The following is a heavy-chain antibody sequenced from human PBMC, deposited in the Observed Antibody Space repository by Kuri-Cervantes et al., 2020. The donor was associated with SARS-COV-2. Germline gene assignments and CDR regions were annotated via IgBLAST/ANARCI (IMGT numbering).Heavy chain of an antibody. CDR3: AKELNEGYSSSWYFDY. CDR1: GFTFSSHG. V-gene: IGHV3-23*01. J-gene: IGHJ4*02. D-gene: IGHD6-13*01. CDR2: ISGSGGST. Sequence: GGSLRLSCAASGFTFSSHGMHWVRQAPGKGLKWVSAISGSGGSTYYADSVKGRFTISRDNSKNTLYLQMNSLRAEDTAVYYCAKELNEGYSSSWYFDYWGQGTLVTVSS.